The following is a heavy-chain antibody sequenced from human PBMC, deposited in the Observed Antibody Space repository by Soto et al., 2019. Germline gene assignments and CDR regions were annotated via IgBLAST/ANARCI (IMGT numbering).Heavy chain of an antibody. CDR3: ARDFERGYWFDP. CDR2: ISAYNGNT. CDR1: GYTFTSYG. Sequence: ASVKVSCKASGYTFTSYGISWVRQAPGQGLEWMGWISAYNGNTNYAQKFQGRVTMTTDTSTSTAYMELRRLRSYDTAVYYCARDFERGYWFDPWGQGTLVTVSS. J-gene: IGHJ5*02. D-gene: IGHD3-10*01. V-gene: IGHV1-18*01.